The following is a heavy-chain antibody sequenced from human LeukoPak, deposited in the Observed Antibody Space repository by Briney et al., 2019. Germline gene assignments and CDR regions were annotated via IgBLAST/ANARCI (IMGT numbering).Heavy chain of an antibody. CDR1: GGSFSGYY. CDR2: INHSGST. Sequence: SETLSLTCAVYGGSFSGYYWSWIRQPPGKGLEWIGEINHSGSTNYNPSLKSRVTISVDTSKNQFSLKLSSVTAADTAVYYCARLLSSGSYPWGQGTLVTVSS. J-gene: IGHJ4*02. V-gene: IGHV4-34*01. D-gene: IGHD1-26*01. CDR3: ARLLSSGSYP.